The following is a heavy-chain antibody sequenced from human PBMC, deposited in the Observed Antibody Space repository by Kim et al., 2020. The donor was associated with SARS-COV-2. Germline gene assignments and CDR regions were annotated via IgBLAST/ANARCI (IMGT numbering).Heavy chain of an antibody. CDR1: GGTFSSYA. D-gene: IGHD3-10*01. Sequence: SVKVSCKASGGTFSSYAISWVRQAPGQGLEWMGGIIPIFGTANYAQKFQGRVTITADKSTTTAYMELSSLRSEDTAVYFCARDRDGSGVFDSWGQGTLVTVSS. CDR2: IIPIFGTA. CDR3: ARDRDGSGVFDS. V-gene: IGHV1-69*06. J-gene: IGHJ4*02.